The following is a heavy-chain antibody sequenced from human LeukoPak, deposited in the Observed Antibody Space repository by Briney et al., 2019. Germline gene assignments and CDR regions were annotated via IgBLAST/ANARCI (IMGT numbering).Heavy chain of an antibody. V-gene: IGHV4-34*01. J-gene: IGHJ4*02. D-gene: IGHD3-10*01. CDR2: INHSGST. CDR3: ASRGFGEFSDY. CDR1: GGSFSGYY. Sequence: SETLSLTCAVYGGSFSGYYWSWLRQPPGKGLEWIGEINHSGSTNYNPSLKSRVTISVDTSKNQFSLKLSSVTAADTAVYYCASRGFGEFSDYWGQGTLVTVSS.